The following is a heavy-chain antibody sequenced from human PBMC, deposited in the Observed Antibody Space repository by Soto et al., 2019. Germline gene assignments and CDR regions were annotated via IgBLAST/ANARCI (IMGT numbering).Heavy chain of an antibody. D-gene: IGHD5-18*01. J-gene: IGHJ4*02. CDR1: GGSISSYY. Sequence: SETLSLTCTVSGGSISSYYWSWIRQSPGKGLEWIGYISYIGTTNYNPSLKSRVTISVDTSKNQFSLRLTSVTAADTAVYYCVRGGGGYGNGMIDYWGQGTPVTVSS. CDR3: VRGGGGYGNGMIDY. V-gene: IGHV4-59*01. CDR2: ISYIGTT.